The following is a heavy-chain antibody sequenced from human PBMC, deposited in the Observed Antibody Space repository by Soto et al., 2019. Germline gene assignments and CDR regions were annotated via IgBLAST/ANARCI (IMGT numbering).Heavy chain of an antibody. CDR2: ISGSGGST. Sequence: GESLKISCAASGFTFSSYAMSWVRQAPGKGLEWVSAISGSGGSTYYADSVKGRFTISRDNSKNTLYLQMNSLRAEDTAVYYCAKLVTAAAANWFDPWGQGTLVTVSS. CDR3: AKLVTAAAANWFDP. D-gene: IGHD2-21*02. J-gene: IGHJ5*02. V-gene: IGHV3-23*01. CDR1: GFTFSSYA.